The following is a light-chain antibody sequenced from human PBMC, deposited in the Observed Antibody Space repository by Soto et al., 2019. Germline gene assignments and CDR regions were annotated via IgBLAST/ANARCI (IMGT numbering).Light chain of an antibody. CDR3: QQRSNWLT. CDR1: QSVSSY. V-gene: IGKV3-11*01. Sequence: EIVLTQSPATLSLSPGERATLSCRASQSVSSYLAWYQQKPGQAPRLLIYDASNRATGIPARFSGSGSGTDFNLTISSLEPEDFAIYYCQQRSNWLTFGGGNKVEIK. J-gene: IGKJ4*01. CDR2: DAS.